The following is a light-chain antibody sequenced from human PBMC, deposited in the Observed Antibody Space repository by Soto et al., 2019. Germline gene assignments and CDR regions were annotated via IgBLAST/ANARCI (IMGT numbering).Light chain of an antibody. J-gene: IGLJ2*01. CDR2: RNN. CDR3: AAWDDSLSGPGV. Sequence: QSVLTPPPSASGTPGQRVTISCSGSSSNIGSNYVYWYPQLPGTAPKLLIYRNNQRPSGAPDRFSGSKSGTSASLAISGLRSEDEADYYCAAWDDSLSGPGVFGGGTKVTVL. V-gene: IGLV1-47*01. CDR1: SSNIGSNY.